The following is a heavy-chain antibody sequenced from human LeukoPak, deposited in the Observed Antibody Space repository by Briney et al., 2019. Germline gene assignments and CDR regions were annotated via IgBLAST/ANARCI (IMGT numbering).Heavy chain of an antibody. CDR2: IKHDGSEE. Sequence: GGSLRLSCAASGFTFSNNWMSWVRQAPGKGPEWVANIKHDGSEEYYVDSVKGRFTISRDSAKNSLYLQMNSLRAEDTAVYYCARVGSILRFLDYWGQGTLVTVSS. D-gene: IGHD3-3*01. J-gene: IGHJ4*02. CDR3: ARVGSILRFLDY. V-gene: IGHV3-7*01. CDR1: GFTFSNNW.